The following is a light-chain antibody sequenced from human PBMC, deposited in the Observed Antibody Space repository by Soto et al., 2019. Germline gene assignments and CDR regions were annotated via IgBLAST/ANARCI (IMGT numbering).Light chain of an antibody. CDR3: QTWGTGIHWV. J-gene: IGLJ3*02. Sequence: QSVLTQSPSASASLGASVKLTCTLSSGHSSYAIAWHQQQPEKGPRYLMNLNSDGSHSKGDGVPNRFSGSSSGAERYLTISSLQSEDEGDYYCQTWGTGIHWVFGGGTKLTVL. CDR1: SGHSSYA. V-gene: IGLV4-69*01. CDR2: LNSDGSH.